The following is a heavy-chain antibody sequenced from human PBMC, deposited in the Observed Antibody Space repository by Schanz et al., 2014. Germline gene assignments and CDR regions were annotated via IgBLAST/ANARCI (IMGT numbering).Heavy chain of an antibody. CDR3: TRVDSSGYYFDD. J-gene: IGHJ4*02. CDR2: ISGSGGSA. D-gene: IGHD3-22*01. CDR1: GFTFSGYS. V-gene: IGHV3-23*04. Sequence: EVQLVESGAGLAQPGGSLRVSCAASGFTFSGYSLNWVRQAPGKGLEWVIVISGSGGSAYYADSVRGRITISSYNSKNTVHLQISSLKVEDTAEYYCTRVDSSGYYFDDWGQGTRVTVSS.